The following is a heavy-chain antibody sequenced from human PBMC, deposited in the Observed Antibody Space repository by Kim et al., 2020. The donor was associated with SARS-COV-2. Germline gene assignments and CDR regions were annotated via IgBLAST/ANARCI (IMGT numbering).Heavy chain of an antibody. J-gene: IGHJ6*02. V-gene: IGHV3-43*02. CDR1: GFTFDDYA. CDR2: ISGDGGST. CDR3: AKDMTTVTYYYYYYGMDV. D-gene: IGHD4-17*01. Sequence: GGSLRLSCAASGFTFDDYAMHWVRQAPGKGLEWVSLISGDGGSTYYADSVKGRFTISRDNSKNSLYLQMNSLRTEDTALYYCAKDMTTVTYYYYYYGMDVWGQGTTVTVSS.